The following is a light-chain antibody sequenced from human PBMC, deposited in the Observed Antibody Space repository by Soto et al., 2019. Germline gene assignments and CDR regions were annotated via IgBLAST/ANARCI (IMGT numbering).Light chain of an antibody. CDR3: QQYGSSPTT. CDR1: QGIRTD. CDR2: AAS. Sequence: IQMTQSPSSLSASVGDRVTITGRASQGIRTDLGWYQQKPGKAPKIMIYAASNLQSGAPSRFSGSGSGTDFTLTISRLEPEDFEVYYCQQYGSSPTTFGQGTRLEIK. V-gene: IGKV1-17*01. J-gene: IGKJ5*01.